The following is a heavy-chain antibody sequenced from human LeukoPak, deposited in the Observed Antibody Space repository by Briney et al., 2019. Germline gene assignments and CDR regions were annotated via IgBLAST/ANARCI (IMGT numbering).Heavy chain of an antibody. CDR1: GGSISSYY. J-gene: IGHJ5*02. D-gene: IGHD3-10*01. Sequence: PSETLSLTCTVSGGSISSYYWSWIRQPPGKGLEWMGEINHSGSTNYNPSLKSRVTISVDTSKNQFSLKLSSLTAADTAVYYCARQNRYYGSGSYWLDP. V-gene: IGHV4-34*01. CDR2: INHSGST. CDR3: ARQNRYYGSGSYWLDP.